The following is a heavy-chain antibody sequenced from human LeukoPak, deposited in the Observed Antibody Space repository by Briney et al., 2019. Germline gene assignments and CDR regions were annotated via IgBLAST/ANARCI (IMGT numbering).Heavy chain of an antibody. Sequence: PSETLSLTCTVSGGSISSYYWSWIRQPPGKGLEGSGYIYYSGSTNYNPSLKSRVTISVDTSKNQFSLKLSSVTAADTAVYYCASTQPRLYYDILTGYYPDAFDIWGQGTMVTVSS. D-gene: IGHD3-9*01. CDR3: ASTQPRLYYDILTGYYPDAFDI. V-gene: IGHV4-59*01. CDR2: IYYSGST. J-gene: IGHJ3*02. CDR1: GGSISSYY.